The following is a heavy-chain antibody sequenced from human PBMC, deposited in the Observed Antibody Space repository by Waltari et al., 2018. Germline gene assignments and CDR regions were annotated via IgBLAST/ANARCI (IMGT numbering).Heavy chain of an antibody. Sequence: QVQLVQSGAEVKKPGSSVKVSCKASGGTFSSYAISWVRQAPGQGLEWMGGTIPIFGTANYAQKFQGRVTITADESTSTAYMELSSLRSEDTAVYYCAREPYSGYDLKGGYWGQGTLVTVSS. CDR1: GGTFSSYA. CDR2: TIPIFGTA. J-gene: IGHJ4*02. D-gene: IGHD5-12*01. CDR3: AREPYSGYDLKGGY. V-gene: IGHV1-69*13.